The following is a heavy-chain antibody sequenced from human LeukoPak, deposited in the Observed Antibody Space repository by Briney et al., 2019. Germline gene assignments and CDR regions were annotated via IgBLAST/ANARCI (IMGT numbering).Heavy chain of an antibody. V-gene: IGHV4-39*01. J-gene: IGHJ4*02. Sequence: SETLSLTCTVSGDFLSSGDYYWGWIRQSPGKGLTWLGSIYYSGSNFYNASFESRVTMSVDTSKTQFSLKLRSVTAADTAVYYCARLCQVTTCAKFEYWGGGIPVRVSS. CDR2: IYYSGSN. D-gene: IGHD4-17*01. CDR1: GDFLSSGDYY. CDR3: ARLCQVTTCAKFEY.